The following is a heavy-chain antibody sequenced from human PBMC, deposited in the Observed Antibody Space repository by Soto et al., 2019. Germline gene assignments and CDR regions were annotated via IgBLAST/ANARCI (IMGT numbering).Heavy chain of an antibody. CDR2: IHYSGTT. CDR3: ARYNSYAIDY. Sequence: SETLSLTCTVSGTSISSYYRSWIRQPPGKGLEWIANIHYSGTTNYNPSLASRVTLSVDTSKNQFSLKMTSVTAADRAMYFCARYNSYAIDYWGRGTLVTVSS. V-gene: IGHV4-59*01. D-gene: IGHD2-8*01. CDR1: GTSISSYY. J-gene: IGHJ4*02.